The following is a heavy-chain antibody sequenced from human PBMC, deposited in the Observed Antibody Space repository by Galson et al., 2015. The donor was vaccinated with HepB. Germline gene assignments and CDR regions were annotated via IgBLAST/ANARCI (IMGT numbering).Heavy chain of an antibody. Sequence: SLRLSCAASGFTFSSYSMTWLRQAPGKGLEWVAHINPDGSEKSYVDSVKGRFTISRDNAKNSLSLQMNILRAEDTAVYYCAKHGAYCFDSWGQGTLVTVSS. D-gene: IGHD4-17*01. CDR1: GFTFSSYS. CDR2: INPDGSEK. V-gene: IGHV3-7*03. CDR3: AKHGAYCFDS. J-gene: IGHJ4*02.